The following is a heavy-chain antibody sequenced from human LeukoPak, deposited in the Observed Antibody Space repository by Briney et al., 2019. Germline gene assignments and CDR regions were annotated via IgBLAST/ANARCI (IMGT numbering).Heavy chain of an antibody. CDR3: ARVDVYCSSTSCYPSEHYYYGMDV. D-gene: IGHD2-2*01. CDR2: INTNTGNP. V-gene: IGHV7-4-1*02. J-gene: IGHJ6*02. Sequence: ASVKVSCKASGYTFTSYAVNWVRQAPGQGLEWMGWINTNTGNPTYAQGFTGRFVFSLDTSVSTAYLQISSLKAEDTAVYYCARVDVYCSSTSCYPSEHYYYGMDVWGQGTTVTVSS. CDR1: GYTFTSYA.